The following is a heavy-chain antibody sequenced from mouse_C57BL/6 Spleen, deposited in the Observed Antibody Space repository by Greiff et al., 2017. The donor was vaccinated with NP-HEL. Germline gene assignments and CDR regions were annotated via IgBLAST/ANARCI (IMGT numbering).Heavy chain of an antibody. J-gene: IGHJ4*01. CDR1: GYAFSSSW. Sequence: QVQLKQSGPELVKPGASVKISCKASGYAFSSSWMNWVKQRPGKGLEWIGRIYPGDGDTNYNGKFKGKATLTADKSSSTAYMQLSSLTSEDSAVYFCARYPLSGLWLRRGDYYAMDYWGQGTSVTVSS. CDR3: ARYPLSGLWLRRGDYYAMDY. D-gene: IGHD2-2*01. V-gene: IGHV1-82*01. CDR2: IYPGDGDT.